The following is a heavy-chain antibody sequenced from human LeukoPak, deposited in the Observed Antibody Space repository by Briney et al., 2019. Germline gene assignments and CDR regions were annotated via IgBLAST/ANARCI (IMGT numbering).Heavy chain of an antibody. CDR3: ARVPYCSSTSCHTFDY. J-gene: IGHJ4*02. Sequence: ASVKVSCKASGYTFTGYYIHWVRQAPGQGLEWMGWINPNSGGTNYAQKFQGRVTMTRDTSISTAYMELSRLRSDDTAVYYCARVPYCSSTSCHTFDYWGQGTLVTVSS. D-gene: IGHD2-2*02. CDR2: INPNSGGT. CDR1: GYTFTGYY. V-gene: IGHV1-2*02.